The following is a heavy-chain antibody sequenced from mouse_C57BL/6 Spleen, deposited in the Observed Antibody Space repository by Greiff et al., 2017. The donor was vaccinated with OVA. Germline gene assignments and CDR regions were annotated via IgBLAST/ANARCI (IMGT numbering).Heavy chain of an antibody. V-gene: IGHV1-80*01. D-gene: IGHD4-1*01. CDR2: IYPGDGDT. CDR1: GYAFSSYW. Sequence: VQLVESGAELVKPGASVKISCKASGYAFSSYWMNWVKQRPGKGLEWIGQIYPGDGDTNYNGKFKGKATLTADKSSSTAYMQLSSLTSEDSAVYFCARELTGTGDYWGQGTTLTVSA. J-gene: IGHJ2*01. CDR3: ARELTGTGDY.